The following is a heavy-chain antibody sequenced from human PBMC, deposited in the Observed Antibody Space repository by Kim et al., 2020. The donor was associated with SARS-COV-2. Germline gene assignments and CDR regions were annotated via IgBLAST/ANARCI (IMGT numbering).Heavy chain of an antibody. CDR1: GDSVSSNSAA. J-gene: IGHJ6*02. Sequence: SQTLSLTCAISGDSVSSNSAAWNWIRHSPSRGLEWLGRTYYRSKWYNDYAVSVKSRITINPDTSKNQFSLQLNSVTPEDTAVYYCARVGLSQQLVLNYYGMDVWGQGTTVTVSS. CDR2: TYYRSKWYN. D-gene: IGHD6-13*01. V-gene: IGHV6-1*01. CDR3: ARVGLSQQLVLNYYGMDV.